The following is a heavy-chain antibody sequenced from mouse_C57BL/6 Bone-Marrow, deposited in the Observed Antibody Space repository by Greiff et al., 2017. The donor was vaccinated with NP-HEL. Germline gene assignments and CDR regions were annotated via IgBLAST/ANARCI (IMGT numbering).Heavy chain of an antibody. CDR2: IYPRSGNT. CDR3: ARDCGVVAPFDY. J-gene: IGHJ2*01. V-gene: IGHV1-81*01. Sequence: VQRVESGAELARPGASVKLSCKASGYTFTSYGISWVKQRTGQGLEWIGEIYPRSGNTYYNEKFKGKATLTADKSSSTAYMELRSLTSEDSAVYFCARDCGVVAPFDYWGQGTTLTVSS. CDR1: GYTFTSYG. D-gene: IGHD1-1*01.